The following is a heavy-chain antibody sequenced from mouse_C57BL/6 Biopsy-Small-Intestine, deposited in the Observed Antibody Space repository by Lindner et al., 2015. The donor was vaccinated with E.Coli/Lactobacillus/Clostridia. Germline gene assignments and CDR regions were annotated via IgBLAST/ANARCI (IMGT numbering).Heavy chain of an antibody. V-gene: IGHV1-81*01. CDR3: ASWDLEGH. J-gene: IGHJ2*01. D-gene: IGHD4-1*01. CDR2: IYPRSGNT. CDR1: GYTFTSYG. Sequence: VQLQESGAELARPGASVKLSCKASGYTFTSYGISWVKQRTGQGLEWIGEIYPRSGNTYYDEKFKGKATLTADKSSSTAYMELRSLTSEDSAVYFCASWDLEGHWGQGTTLTVSS.